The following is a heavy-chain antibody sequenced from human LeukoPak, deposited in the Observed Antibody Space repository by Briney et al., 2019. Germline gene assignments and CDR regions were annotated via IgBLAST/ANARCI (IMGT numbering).Heavy chain of an antibody. CDR2: IRFDGSII. V-gene: IGHV3-30*02. CDR1: GFTFRNYG. Sequence: GGSLRLSCAASGFTFRNYGMHWVRQAPGKGLQWVAFIRFDGSIIFYADSVKGRFTISRDTSKNTLYLQMNSLRAEDTAVYYCAKAIYDYVWGSYRYIDYWGQGTLVTVSS. D-gene: IGHD3-16*02. J-gene: IGHJ4*02. CDR3: AKAIYDYVWGSYRYIDY.